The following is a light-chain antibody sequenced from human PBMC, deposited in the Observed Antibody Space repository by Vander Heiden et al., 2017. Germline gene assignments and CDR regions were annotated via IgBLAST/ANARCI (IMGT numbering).Light chain of an antibody. V-gene: IGKV2-28*01. CDR2: LGS. CDR3: MQALQTPRT. Sequence: DIVMTQSPLSLPVTPGEPASISCRSSQSLLHNNGYNYVDWYLQKPGQSPQLLIYLGSNRASGVPDRFSGSGSGTDFTLKISRVEAEDVGVYYCMQALQTPRTFGQGTNVDIK. J-gene: IGKJ1*01. CDR1: QSLLHNNGYNY.